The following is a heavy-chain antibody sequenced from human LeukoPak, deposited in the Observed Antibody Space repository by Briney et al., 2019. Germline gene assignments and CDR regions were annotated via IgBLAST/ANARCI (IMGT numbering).Heavy chain of an antibody. CDR2: IIPIFGTA. V-gene: IGHV1-69*05. CDR3: ARDLPPTVTTPGAFDI. D-gene: IGHD4-11*01. J-gene: IGHJ3*02. CDR1: GGTFSSYA. Sequence: GASVKVSCKASGGTFSSYAISWVRQAPGQGLEWMGGIIPIFGTANYAQKFQGRVTITTDESTSTAYMELSSLRSEDTAVYYCARDLPPTVTTPGAFDIWGQGTMVTVSS.